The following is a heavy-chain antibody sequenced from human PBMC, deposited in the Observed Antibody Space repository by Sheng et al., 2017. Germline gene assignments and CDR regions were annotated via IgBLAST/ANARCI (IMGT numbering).Heavy chain of an antibody. CDR1: GFTFDSSG. CDR2: IQYDGSNK. CDR3: AKYSTSSGYFQH. J-gene: IGHJ1*01. D-gene: IGHD4-4*01. V-gene: IGHV3-30*02. Sequence: QVQLVESGGGVVQPGGSLRLSCAASGFTFDSSGMHWVRQAPGKGLEWVSFIQYDGSNKYYADSVKGRFTISRDNSRNTVYMQMNSLRAEDTAVYYCAKYSTSSGYFQHWGQGTLVTVSS.